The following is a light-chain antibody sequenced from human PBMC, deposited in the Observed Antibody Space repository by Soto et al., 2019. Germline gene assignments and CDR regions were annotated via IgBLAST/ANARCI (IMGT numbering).Light chain of an antibody. CDR3: QQYHRYSWT. CDR1: QSISSS. J-gene: IGKJ1*01. V-gene: IGKV1-5*01. Sequence: DIQMTQSPSILSASVGDRVSIACRASQSISSSLAWYQQKPGKAPKLLIYDASSLESGVPSRFSGSGSGTEFTLSINSLQPQDFATYYCQQYHRYSWTFGQGTKVEIK. CDR2: DAS.